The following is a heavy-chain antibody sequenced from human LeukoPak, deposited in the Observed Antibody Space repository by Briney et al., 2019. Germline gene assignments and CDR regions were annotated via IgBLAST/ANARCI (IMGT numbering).Heavy chain of an antibody. CDR1: GFTFSNYA. D-gene: IGHD4-17*01. CDR3: ARVRYGSLDY. CDR2: ISSSSSTI. J-gene: IGHJ4*02. Sequence: GGSLRLSCVVSGFTFSNYAMNWVRQAPGKGLEWVSYISSSSSTIYYADSVKGRFTISRDNAKNSLYLQMNSLRAEDTAVYYCARVRYGSLDYWGQGTLVTVSS. V-gene: IGHV3-48*04.